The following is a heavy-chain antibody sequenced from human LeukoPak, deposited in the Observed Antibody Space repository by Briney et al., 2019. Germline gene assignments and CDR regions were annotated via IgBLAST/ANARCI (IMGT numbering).Heavy chain of an antibody. CDR1: GFTFSSYA. CDR3: ATTSAVAGSY. V-gene: IGHV3-30-3*01. Sequence: GGSLRLSCAASGFTFSSYAMAWVRQAPGKGLEWVAVISYDGSHKYYADSVKGRFTISRDNSKNTLYLQMNSLRAEDTAVYYCATTSAVAGSYWGQGTLVTVSS. J-gene: IGHJ4*02. CDR2: ISYDGSHK. D-gene: IGHD6-19*01.